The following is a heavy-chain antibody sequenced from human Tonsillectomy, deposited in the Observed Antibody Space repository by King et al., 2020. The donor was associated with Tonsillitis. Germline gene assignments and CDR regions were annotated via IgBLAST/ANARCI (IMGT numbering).Heavy chain of an antibody. V-gene: IGHV3-30-3*01. CDR2: ISYDGSNK. J-gene: IGHJ4*02. CDR1: GFTFSSYA. CDR3: ARDYYGSGSYLCDY. D-gene: IGHD3-10*01. Sequence: HVQLVESGGGVVQPGRSRRLSCAASGFTFSSYAMHWVRQAPGKGLEWVAVISYDGSNKYYADSVKGRFTISRDNSKNTLYLQMNSLRTEDTAVYYCARDYYGSGSYLCDYWGQGTLVTVSS.